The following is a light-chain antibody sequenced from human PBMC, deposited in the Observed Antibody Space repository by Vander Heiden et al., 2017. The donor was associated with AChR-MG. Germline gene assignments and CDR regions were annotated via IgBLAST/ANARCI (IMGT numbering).Light chain of an antibody. V-gene: IGKV1-17*01. J-gene: IGKJ1*01. Sequence: DVQMTQSPSSLSASVGDRVTITCRASQAIRSDLAWFQQKPGKAPKRLIYAASTLQTGVPPRFSGRGSVTEFTLTISSLQPDDFATYYCRQYNSYPWTFGQGTRVEIK. CDR3: RQYNSYPWT. CDR1: QAIRSD. CDR2: AAS.